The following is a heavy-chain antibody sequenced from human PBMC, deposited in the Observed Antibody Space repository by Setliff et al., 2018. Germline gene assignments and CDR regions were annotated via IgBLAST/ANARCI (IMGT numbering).Heavy chain of an antibody. J-gene: IGHJ4*02. CDR1: GFTFSTHR. V-gene: IGHV3-33*08. CDR2: IWDDGVRK. Sequence: PGGSLRLSCAASGFTFSTHRMHWVRQAPGKGLEWVAVIWDDGVRKYHADSVKGRFTISRDNSKNTLYLQMNSLRPEDTAVYYCARTCSGSGCYAGLESWGQGTPVTVSS. D-gene: IGHD2-15*01. CDR3: ARTCSGSGCYAGLES.